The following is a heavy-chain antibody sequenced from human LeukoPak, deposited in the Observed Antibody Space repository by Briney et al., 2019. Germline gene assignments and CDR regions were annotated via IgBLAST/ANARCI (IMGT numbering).Heavy chain of an antibody. D-gene: IGHD3-10*01. V-gene: IGHV4-31*03. J-gene: IGHJ6*02. CDR2: IYYSGST. CDR3: ARDRGVTTNSPRYYYYYGMDV. CDR1: GGSISSGGYY. Sequence: SETLSLTCTVSGGSISSGGYYWSWIRQHPGKGLEWIGYIYYSGSTYYNPSLKSRVTISVYTSKNQFSLKLSSVTAADTAVYYCARDRGVTTNSPRYYYYYGMDVWGQGTTVTVSS.